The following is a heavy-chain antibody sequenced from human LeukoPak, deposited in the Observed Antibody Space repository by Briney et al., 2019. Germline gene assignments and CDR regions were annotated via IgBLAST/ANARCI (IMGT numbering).Heavy chain of an antibody. V-gene: IGHV3-49*03. CDR3: TRDRTTVDY. Sequence: GGSLRLSCTASGFTFGDYAMSWFRQAPGKGLEWVGFTRSNAYGGTTEYAASVKGRFTISSDDSKSIAYLQMNSLKTEDTAVYNCTRDRTTVDYWGQGTLVTVSS. CDR2: TRSNAYGGTT. J-gene: IGHJ4*02. CDR1: GFTFGDYA. D-gene: IGHD4-17*01.